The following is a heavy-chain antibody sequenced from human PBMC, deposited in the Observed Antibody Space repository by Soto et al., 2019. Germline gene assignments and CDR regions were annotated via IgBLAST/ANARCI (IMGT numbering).Heavy chain of an antibody. V-gene: IGHV3-23*01. Sequence: EVQLLESGGGLVQPGGSLRLSCAASGFTFSSYAMSWVRQAPGKGLEWVSAISGSGGSTYYADSVKGRFTISRDNSKNTLYLQMNSLRAEDTAVYYCAKGDDILTGSPMAGLGYWGQGTLVTVSS. J-gene: IGHJ4*02. CDR2: ISGSGGST. CDR1: GFTFSSYA. D-gene: IGHD3-9*01. CDR3: AKGDDILTGSPMAGLGY.